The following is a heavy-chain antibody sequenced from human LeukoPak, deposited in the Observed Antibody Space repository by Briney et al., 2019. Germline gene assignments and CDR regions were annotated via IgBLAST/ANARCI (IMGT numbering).Heavy chain of an antibody. CDR2: ISGHGDRA. CDR3: VKGSGTGWYGS. CDR1: GFTFSGFS. D-gene: IGHD6-19*01. J-gene: IGHJ5*02. V-gene: IGHV3-64D*08. Sequence: GGSLRLSCSASGFTFSGFSMHWVRQAPGKGLEYVSAISGHGDRAYYGDSVKGRFIISRDNPKDTLYLQMTSLRTEDTAVYYCVKGSGTGWYGSWGQGTLITVSS.